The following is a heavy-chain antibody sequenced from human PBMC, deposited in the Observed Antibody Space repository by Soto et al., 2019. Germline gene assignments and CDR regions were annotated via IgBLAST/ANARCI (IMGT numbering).Heavy chain of an antibody. CDR3: AIRASYYDSSGYFDY. Sequence: GESLKISCKGSGYSFTSYWIGWVRQMPGKGLEWMGIIYPGDSDTTYSPSFQGQVTISADKSISTAYLQWGSLKASDTAVYYCAIRASYYDSSGYFDYWGQGTLVTVSS. V-gene: IGHV5-51*01. D-gene: IGHD3-22*01. CDR1: GYSFTSYW. J-gene: IGHJ4*02. CDR2: IYPGDSDT.